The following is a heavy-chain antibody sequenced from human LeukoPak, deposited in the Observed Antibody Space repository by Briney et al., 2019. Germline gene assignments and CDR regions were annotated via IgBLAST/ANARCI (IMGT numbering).Heavy chain of an antibody. D-gene: IGHD6-19*01. Sequence: VASVKVSCKASGYTFTGYYMHWVRQAPGQGLEWMGWINPNSGGTNYAQKFQGGVTMTRDTSISTAYMELSRLRSDDTAVYYCARGGGIAVAGDFDYWGQGTLVTVSS. CDR3: ARGGGIAVAGDFDY. CDR1: GYTFTGYY. V-gene: IGHV1-2*02. CDR2: INPNSGGT. J-gene: IGHJ4*02.